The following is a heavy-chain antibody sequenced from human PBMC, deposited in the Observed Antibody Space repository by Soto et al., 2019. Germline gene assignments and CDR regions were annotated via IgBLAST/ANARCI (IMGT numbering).Heavy chain of an antibody. CDR1: VGSISSGGYY. D-gene: IGHD3-10*01. Sequence: SETLSLTCTFSVGSISSGGYYWSWIRQYPWQGLEWIGYIYYSGSTYYNPSLKSRVTMSVDTYKNQFSLKLSSVTAADTAVYYCARDVNRYGSRSNGMQVWGQGTMVTVSS. CDR3: ARDVNRYGSRSNGMQV. V-gene: IGHV4-31*03. CDR2: IYYSGST. J-gene: IGHJ3*01.